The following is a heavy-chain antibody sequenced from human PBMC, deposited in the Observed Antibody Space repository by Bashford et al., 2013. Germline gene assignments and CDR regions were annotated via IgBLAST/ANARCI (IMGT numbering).Heavy chain of an antibody. CDR1: GYTFTGYY. V-gene: IGHV1-2*04. CDR2: INPNSGGT. J-gene: IGHJ5*02. CDR3: ARGSSGWYVEGNWFDP. Sequence: VASVKVSCKASGYTFTGYYMHWVRQAPGQGLEWMGWINPNSGGTNYAQKFQGWVTMTRDTSISTAYMELSRLRSDDTAVYYCARGSSGWYVEGNWFDPVGPGNPGPPSPQ. D-gene: IGHD6-19*01.